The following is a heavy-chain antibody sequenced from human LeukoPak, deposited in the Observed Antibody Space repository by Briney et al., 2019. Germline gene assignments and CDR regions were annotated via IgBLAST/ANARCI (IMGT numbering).Heavy chain of an antibody. Sequence: GGSLRLSCAASGFTVSSNYMSWVRQAPGKGLEWVSVIYSGGSTYYADSVEGRFTISRDNSKNTLYLQMNSLRAEDTAVYYCARVIYEDYMDVWGKGTTVTVSS. J-gene: IGHJ6*03. CDR3: ARVIYEDYMDV. D-gene: IGHD5/OR15-5a*01. V-gene: IGHV3-53*01. CDR1: GFTVSSNY. CDR2: IYSGGST.